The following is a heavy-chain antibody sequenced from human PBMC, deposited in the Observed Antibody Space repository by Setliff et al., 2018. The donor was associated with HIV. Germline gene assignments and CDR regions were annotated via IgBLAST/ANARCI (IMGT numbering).Heavy chain of an antibody. CDR1: GGSFSNYR. Sequence: SETLSLTCTIFGGSFSNYRWSWIRQPAGRGLEWIGRIYRSGTTDYKPSLKSRVSMSLDTSRNQFSLKLNSVTAADTAVYYCAKRAVQDGTVTSSNWFESWGQGTLVTVSS. V-gene: IGHV4-4*07. D-gene: IGHD1-7*01. CDR3: AKRAVQDGTVTSSNWFES. J-gene: IGHJ5*01. CDR2: IYRSGTT.